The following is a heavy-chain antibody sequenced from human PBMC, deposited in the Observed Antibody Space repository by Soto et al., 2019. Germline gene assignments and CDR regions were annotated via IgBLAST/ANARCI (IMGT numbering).Heavy chain of an antibody. CDR1: GYSFTNYW. V-gene: IGHV5-51*01. CDR2: IYPGDSDT. D-gene: IGHD3-9*01. J-gene: IGHJ3*02. CDR3: ARPILTGYYNRAFDI. Sequence: GESLKISCKGSGYSFTNYWIGWVRQMPGKGLEWMGIIYPGDSDTRCSPSFQGQVAISADKSISTAYLQWSSLKASDTAMYYCARPILTGYYNRAFDIWGQGTMVTVSS.